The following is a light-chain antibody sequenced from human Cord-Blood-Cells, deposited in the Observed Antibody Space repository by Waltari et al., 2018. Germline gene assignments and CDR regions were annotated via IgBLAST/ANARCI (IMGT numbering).Light chain of an antibody. CDR1: QSVSSSY. CDR2: GAS. V-gene: IGKV3D-7*01. Sequence: PGERATLSCRASQSVSSSYLSWYQQKPGQAPRLLIYGASTRATGIPARFSGSGSGTDFTLTISSLQPEDFGVYYCQQDYNLPPYTFGQGTKLEIK. J-gene: IGKJ2*01. CDR3: QQDYNLPPYT.